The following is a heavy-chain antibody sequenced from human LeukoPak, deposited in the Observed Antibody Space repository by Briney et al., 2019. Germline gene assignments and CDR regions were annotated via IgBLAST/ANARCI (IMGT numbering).Heavy chain of an antibody. CDR3: ARGIGGVKDY. D-gene: IGHD3-16*01. CDR1: GGSFSGYY. CDR2: INHGGST. Sequence: PSETLSLTCAVYGGSFSGYYWSWIRQPPGKGLEWVGEINHGGSTKYNSSLKSRVTISIDTSKNQFSLKLSSVTAADTAVYYCARGIGGVKDYWGQGTLVTVSS. J-gene: IGHJ4*02. V-gene: IGHV4-34*01.